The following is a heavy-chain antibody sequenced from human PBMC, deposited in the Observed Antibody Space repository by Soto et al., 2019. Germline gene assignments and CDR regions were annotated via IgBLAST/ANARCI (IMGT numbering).Heavy chain of an antibody. CDR1: GYTFTSYA. V-gene: IGHV1-3*01. J-gene: IGHJ6*02. D-gene: IGHD3-3*01. CDR2: INAGNGNT. Sequence: ASVKVSCKASGYTFTSYAMHWVRQAPGQRLEWMGWINAGNGNTKYSQKFQGRVTITRDTSASTAYMELSSLRSEDTAAYYCARRRGYDFWSGYYGLSDYYGMDVWGQGTTVTVSS. CDR3: ARRRGYDFWSGYYGLSDYYGMDV.